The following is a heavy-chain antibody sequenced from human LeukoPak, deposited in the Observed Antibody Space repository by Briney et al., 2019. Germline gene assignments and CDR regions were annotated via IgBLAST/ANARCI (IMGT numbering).Heavy chain of an antibody. CDR1: GGSISSGGYY. V-gene: IGHV4-31*03. CDR2: IYYSGST. J-gene: IGHJ4*02. D-gene: IGHD6-19*01. CDR3: AREGFDSSGWYPDY. Sequence: SQTMSLTCTVSGGSISSGGYYWSWIRQHPGKGLEWIGYIYYSGSTYYNPSLKSRVTISVDTSKNQFSLKLSSVTAADTAVYYCAREGFDSSGWYPDYWGQGTLVTVSS.